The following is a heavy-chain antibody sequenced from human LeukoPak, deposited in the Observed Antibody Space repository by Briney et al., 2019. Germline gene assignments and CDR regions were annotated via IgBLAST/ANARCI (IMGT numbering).Heavy chain of an antibody. D-gene: IGHD3-22*01. V-gene: IGHV5-51*01. Sequence: HGESLKISCEGSGYTFTSYWIAWVRQMPGKGLEWMGIIYPGDSDTRYSPSFQGQVTISADKSISTAYLQWSSLKASDTAMYYCARLGYDSSGYYYGDNWFDPWGQGTLVTVSS. CDR3: ARLGYDSSGYYYGDNWFDP. CDR1: GYTFTSYW. CDR2: IYPGDSDT. J-gene: IGHJ5*02.